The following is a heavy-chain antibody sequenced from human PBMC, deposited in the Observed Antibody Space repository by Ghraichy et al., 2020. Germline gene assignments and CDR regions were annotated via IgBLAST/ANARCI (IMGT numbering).Heavy chain of an antibody. CDR2: ISPGSDYT. CDR1: GFNFNDYY. Sequence: SLRLSCTASGFNFNDYYMSWLRQAPGKGLEWVSYISPGSDYTKYADSVKGRFTISRDDAKKTLYLQMSSLRAEDTALYYCARDPSVTSVNYYDAMDVWGLGTTVTVSS. V-gene: IGHV3-11*05. J-gene: IGHJ6*02. CDR3: ARDPSVTSVNYYDAMDV. D-gene: IGHD4-17*01.